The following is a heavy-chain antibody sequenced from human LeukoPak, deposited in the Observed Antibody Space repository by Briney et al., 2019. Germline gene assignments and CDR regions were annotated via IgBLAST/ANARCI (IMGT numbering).Heavy chain of an antibody. D-gene: IGHD2-21*02. J-gene: IGHJ4*02. CDR2: IWYDGSNK. V-gene: IGHV3-33*06. CDR1: GFTFSSYG. Sequence: GGSLRLSCAASGFTFSSYGMHWVRQAPGKGLEGVAVIWYDGSNKYYADSVKGRFTISRDNSKNTLYLQMNSLRAEDTAVYYCAKGPCGGDCYSDYWGQGTLVTVSS. CDR3: AKGPCGGDCYSDY.